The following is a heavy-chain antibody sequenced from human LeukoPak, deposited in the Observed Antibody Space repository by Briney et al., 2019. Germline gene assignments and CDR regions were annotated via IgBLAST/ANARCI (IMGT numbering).Heavy chain of an antibody. J-gene: IGHJ4*02. V-gene: IGHV1-46*01. D-gene: IGHD4-11*01. CDR1: GYTFTSYY. CDR3: ARDGSMTTVTLEEFDY. CDR2: INPSGGST. Sequence: ASVKVSCKASGYTFTSYYMHWVRQAPGQGLEWMGIINPSGGSTSYAQKFQGRVTMTRDTSTSTVYMELSSLRSEDTAVYYCARDGSMTTVTLEEFDYWGQGTLVTVSS.